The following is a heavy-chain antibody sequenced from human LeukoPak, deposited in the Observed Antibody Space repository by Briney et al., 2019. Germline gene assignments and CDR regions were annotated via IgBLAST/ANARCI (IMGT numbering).Heavy chain of an antibody. CDR3: ARDSGSGGP. D-gene: IGHD6-19*01. J-gene: IGHJ5*02. CDR1: GFTFSNYW. CDR2: INPDGSEK. Sequence: GGSLRLSCAASGFTFSNYWMSWVRQAPGKGLEWVAHINPDGSEKNYVDSVKGRFTLFRDGAKNSVYLQMNSLRVEDTAVYYCARDSGSGGPWGQGTLVTVSS. V-gene: IGHV3-7*01.